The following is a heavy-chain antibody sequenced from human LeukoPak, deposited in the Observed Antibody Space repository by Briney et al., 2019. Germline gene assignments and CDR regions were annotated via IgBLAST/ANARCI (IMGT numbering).Heavy chain of an antibody. J-gene: IGHJ4*02. D-gene: IGHD3-10*01. V-gene: IGHV3-23*01. CDR3: AKDSRYYYGSGRDYYFDY. CDR2: ISGSGGST. CDR1: GFTFSSYA. Sequence: GGSLRLSCAASGFTFSSYAMSWVRQAPGKGLEWVSAISGSGGSTYYADSVKGRFTISRDNSKNTLYLQMNSLRAEDTAVYYCAKDSRYYYGSGRDYYFDYWGQGTLVTVSS.